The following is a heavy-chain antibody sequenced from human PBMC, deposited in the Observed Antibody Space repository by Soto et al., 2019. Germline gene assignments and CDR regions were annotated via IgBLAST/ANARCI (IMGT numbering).Heavy chain of an antibody. Sequence: GGSLRLSCAASRFNFDDYALHWVRQAPGKGLEWVSGISWNSAIISYADSVKGRFSISRDNAKKYVYLQMDSLRPEDTALYYCVKDFGYYYDYAFDVWGQGTMVTVSS. J-gene: IGHJ3*01. D-gene: IGHD3-22*01. V-gene: IGHV3-9*01. CDR1: RFNFDDYA. CDR2: ISWNSAII. CDR3: VKDFGYYYDYAFDV.